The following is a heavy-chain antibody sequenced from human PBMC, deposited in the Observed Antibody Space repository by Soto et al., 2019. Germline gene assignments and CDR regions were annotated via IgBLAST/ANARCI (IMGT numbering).Heavy chain of an antibody. Sequence: GGSLRLSCAASRFNFDDYALHWVRQAPGKGLEWVSGISWNSAIISYADSVKGRFSISRDNAKKYVYLQMDSLRPEDTALYYCVKDFGYYYDYAFDVWGQGTMVTVSS. J-gene: IGHJ3*01. D-gene: IGHD3-22*01. V-gene: IGHV3-9*01. CDR1: RFNFDDYA. CDR2: ISWNSAII. CDR3: VKDFGYYYDYAFDV.